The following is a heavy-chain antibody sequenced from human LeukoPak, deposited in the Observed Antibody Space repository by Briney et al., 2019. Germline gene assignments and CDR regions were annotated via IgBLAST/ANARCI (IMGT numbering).Heavy chain of an antibody. CDR1: GFTFSTYW. V-gene: IGHV3-7*03. D-gene: IGHD3-10*01. CDR2: IKQDGSEK. CDR3: ARGTFSPQGSYYGH. J-gene: IGHJ4*02. Sequence: GGSLRLSCAASGFTFSTYWMSWARQAPGKGPEWVAYIKQDGSEKDYVDSVKGRFTISRDNAKNSLYLQMNSLRGEDTALYYCARGTFSPQGSYYGHWGQGTRVTVSS.